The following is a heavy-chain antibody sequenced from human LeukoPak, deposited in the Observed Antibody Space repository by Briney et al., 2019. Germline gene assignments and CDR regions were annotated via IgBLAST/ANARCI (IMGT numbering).Heavy chain of an antibody. V-gene: IGHV4-59*08. Sequence: PSETLSLTCTVSGASISIYYWSWIRQPPEKGLECIGYTSYSEGSNYNPSLESRVTRSLDTSKNQFSLKLTSVTATDTSVYYCARLSGSYYGSVDYWGQGSLVTVSS. J-gene: IGHJ4*02. CDR1: GASISIYY. D-gene: IGHD1-26*01. CDR2: TSYSEGS. CDR3: ARLSGSYYGSVDY.